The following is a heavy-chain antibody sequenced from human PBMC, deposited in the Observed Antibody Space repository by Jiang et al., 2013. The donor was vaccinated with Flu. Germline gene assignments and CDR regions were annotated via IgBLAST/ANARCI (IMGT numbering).Heavy chain of an antibody. CDR1: GDSVSSNSAA. Sequence: SQTLSLTCAISGDSVSSNSAAWNWIRQSPSRGLEWLGRTYYRSRWYNDYAVSVKSRVTIVPDTSKNQFSLQLNSVTPQDTAVYYCARGYYYDSSAYPAGAFDIWGQGTMVTVSS. V-gene: IGHV6-1*01. J-gene: IGHJ3*02. D-gene: IGHD3-22*01. CDR3: ARGYYYDSSAYPAGAFDI. CDR2: TYYRSRWYN.